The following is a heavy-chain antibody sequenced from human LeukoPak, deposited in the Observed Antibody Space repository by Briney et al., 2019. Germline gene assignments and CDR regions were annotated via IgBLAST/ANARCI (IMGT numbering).Heavy chain of an antibody. V-gene: IGHV4-34*01. D-gene: IGHD3-10*01. CDR1: GGTFSGYY. CDR2: INHSGST. Sequence: SETLTLTCAVYGGTFSGYYWSWIRQPPGKGLEWIAEINHSGSTYYNPSLKSRVTISVDTSKNQFSLKLSSVTAADTAVYYCARGWGYGSGRTNFDYWGQGTLVTVSS. J-gene: IGHJ4*02. CDR3: ARGWGYGSGRTNFDY.